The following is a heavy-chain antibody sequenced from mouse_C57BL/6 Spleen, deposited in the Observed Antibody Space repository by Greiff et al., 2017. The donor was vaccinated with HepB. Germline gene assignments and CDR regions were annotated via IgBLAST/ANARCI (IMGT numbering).Heavy chain of an antibody. V-gene: IGHV1-64*01. CDR3: ARWGTTESHWYFDV. D-gene: IGHD1-1*01. Sequence: VQLQQPGAELVKPGASVKLSCKASGYTFTSYWMHWVKQRPGQGLEWIGMIHPNSGSTNYNEKFKSKATLTVDKSSSTAYMQLSSLTSEDSAVYYCARWGTTESHWYFDVWGTGTTVTVSS. J-gene: IGHJ1*03. CDR2: IHPNSGST. CDR1: GYTFTSYW.